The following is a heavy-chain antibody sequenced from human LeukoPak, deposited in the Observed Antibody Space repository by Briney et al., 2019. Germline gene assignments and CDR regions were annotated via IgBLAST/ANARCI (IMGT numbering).Heavy chain of an antibody. CDR2: INPNSGGT. CDR3: ARDRLYSRGRDFDY. D-gene: IGHD3-22*01. J-gene: IGHJ4*02. Sequence: ASVKVSCKASGNIFTDYYIHWVRQAPGLGLEWIGWINPNSGGTDYAQNFQGRVTMTRDTSISTAYMELSRLTSDDTAVYYCARDRLYSRGRDFDYWGQGTLVTVSS. CDR1: GNIFTDYY. V-gene: IGHV1-2*02.